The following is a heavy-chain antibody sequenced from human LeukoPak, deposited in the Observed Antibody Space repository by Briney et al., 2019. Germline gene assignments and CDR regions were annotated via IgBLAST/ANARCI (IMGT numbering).Heavy chain of an antibody. Sequence: GASVKVSCRASGYTFTGYYMHWVRQAPGQGLEWMGWINPNSGGTNYAQKFQGWVTMTRDTSISTAYMELSRLRSEDTAVYYCAAPGVFRGYSYVLDAFDIWGQGTMVTVSS. D-gene: IGHD5-18*01. CDR3: AAPGVFRGYSYVLDAFDI. CDR1: GYTFTGYY. V-gene: IGHV1-2*04. CDR2: INPNSGGT. J-gene: IGHJ3*02.